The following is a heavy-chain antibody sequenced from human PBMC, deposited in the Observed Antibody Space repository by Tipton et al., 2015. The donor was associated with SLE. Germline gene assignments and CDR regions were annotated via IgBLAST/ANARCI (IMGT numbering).Heavy chain of an antibody. Sequence: LRLSCTVSGGSISSGSYYWSWIRQPAGKGLEWIGRIYTSGSTNYNPSLKSRLTISVDTSKNQFSRKLSSVTAADTAVYYCARDKGYWGQGTLVTVSS. V-gene: IGHV4-61*02. CDR3: ARDKGY. J-gene: IGHJ4*02. CDR2: IYTSGST. CDR1: GGSISSGSYY.